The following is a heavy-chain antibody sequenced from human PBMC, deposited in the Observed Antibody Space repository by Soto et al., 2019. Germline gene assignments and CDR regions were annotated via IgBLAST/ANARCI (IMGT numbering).Heavy chain of an antibody. CDR3: AKATTNGGWFNPFDS. D-gene: IGHD6-19*01. J-gene: IGHJ4*02. Sequence: EVQLLESGGGLVQPGGSLRLSCAASGFSFVNYAMNWVRQAPGKGLEWVSGLRGSGTSTYYADSVKGRFTLSRDKSRDTLFLQMNSLTADDTAVYYCAKATTNGGWFNPFDSWCQGALVTVSS. V-gene: IGHV3-23*01. CDR2: LRGSGTST. CDR1: GFSFVNYA.